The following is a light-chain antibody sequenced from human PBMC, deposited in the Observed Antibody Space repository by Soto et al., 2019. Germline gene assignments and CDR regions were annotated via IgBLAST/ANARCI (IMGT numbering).Light chain of an antibody. CDR2: GAS. V-gene: IGKV3-20*01. J-gene: IGKJ4*01. CDR1: QSVYGTY. CDR3: QHYDNLPPLT. Sequence: EIVLTQSPGTLSLSPGEGASLSCRASQSVYGTYLAWYQQRPGQAPRLLIYGASSRATGIPDRFSGSGSGTDFTLTISRLEPEDSAVYYCQHYDNLPPLTFGGGTKVEIK.